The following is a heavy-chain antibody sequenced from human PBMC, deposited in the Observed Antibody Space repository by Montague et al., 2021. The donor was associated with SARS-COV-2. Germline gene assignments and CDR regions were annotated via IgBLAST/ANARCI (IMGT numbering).Heavy chain of an antibody. CDR3: ARGMIRGVTTPFDY. D-gene: IGHD3-10*01. V-gene: IGHV4-39*02. CDR2: IYYSGTT. Sequence: SETLSLTCSVSSGSIISSGYYWGWIRQPPGKELEWIGNIYYSGTTYYXPSLQSRGTISVDTSKNHLSLRLSSVTAADTAVYFCARGMIRGVTTPFDYWGQRSQVTVSS. J-gene: IGHJ4*02. CDR1: SGSIISSGYY.